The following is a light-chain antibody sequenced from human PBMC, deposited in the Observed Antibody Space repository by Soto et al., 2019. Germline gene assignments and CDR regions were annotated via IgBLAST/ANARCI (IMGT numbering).Light chain of an antibody. CDR2: DNN. V-gene: IGLV1-51*01. Sequence: QSALTQPPSVSAAPGQKVTISCSGSSSNIGNNYVSWYQQLPGTAPKVLIYDNNKRPSGIPDRFSGSKSGTSATLGITALQTGDEADYYCGTWDSSLSAWVFGGGTKLTVL. CDR3: GTWDSSLSAWV. CDR1: SSNIGNNY. J-gene: IGLJ3*02.